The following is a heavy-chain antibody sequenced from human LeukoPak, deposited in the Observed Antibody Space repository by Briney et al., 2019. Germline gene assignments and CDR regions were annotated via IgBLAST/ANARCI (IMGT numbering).Heavy chain of an antibody. CDR2: IYYNGRI. CDR1: GGSISNGGYY. Sequence: SQTLSLTCTVSGGSISNGGYYWSWIRQHPGKGLEWIGYIYYNGRINYNPSLKSRIAISVDTSKNQFSLKLSSVTAADTAVYYCARRVGAFPTYYFDYWGQGTRVTVSS. CDR3: ARRVGAFPTYYFDY. V-gene: IGHV4-31*03. J-gene: IGHJ4*02. D-gene: IGHD3-3*02.